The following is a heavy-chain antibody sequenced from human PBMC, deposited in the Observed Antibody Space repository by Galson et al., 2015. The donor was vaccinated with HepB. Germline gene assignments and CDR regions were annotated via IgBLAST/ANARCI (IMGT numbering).Heavy chain of an antibody. CDR2: ISYDGSNK. Sequence: SLRLSCAASGFTFSSYAMHWVRQAPGKGLEWVAVISYDGSNKYYADSVKGRFTISRDNSKNTLYLQMNSLRAEDTAVYYCARGDTAMVNWDGMDVWGQGTTVTVSS. D-gene: IGHD5-18*01. CDR1: GFTFSSYA. J-gene: IGHJ6*02. V-gene: IGHV3-30*04. CDR3: ARGDTAMVNWDGMDV.